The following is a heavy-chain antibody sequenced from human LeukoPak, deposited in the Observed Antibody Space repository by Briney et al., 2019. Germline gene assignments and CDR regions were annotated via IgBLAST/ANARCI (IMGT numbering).Heavy chain of an antibody. D-gene: IGHD6-19*01. Sequence: GGSLRLSCAASGFTFSDYYMSWIRQAPGKGLEWVSYISSSGSTIYYADSVKGRFTISRDNAKNSLYLQMNSLRAEDTAVYYCAKEFDSSGWSYFDYWGQGTLVTVSS. CDR3: AKEFDSSGWSYFDY. J-gene: IGHJ4*02. CDR2: ISSSGSTI. CDR1: GFTFSDYY. V-gene: IGHV3-11*01.